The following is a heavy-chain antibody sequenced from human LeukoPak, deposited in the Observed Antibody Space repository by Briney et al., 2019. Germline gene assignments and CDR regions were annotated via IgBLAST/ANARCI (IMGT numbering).Heavy chain of an antibody. V-gene: IGHV3-23*01. J-gene: IGHJ6*03. CDR3: ARHGANYYYYYMDV. D-gene: IGHD3-16*01. CDR2: ISGSGSST. Sequence: GGSLRLSCAASGFSFDTSGMTWVRQAPGKGLEWVSPISGSGSSTYYAASVKGRFTISRDNSKNTLYLQMNSLRAEDTAVYYCARHGANYYYYYMDVWGKGTTVTVSS. CDR1: GFSFDTSG.